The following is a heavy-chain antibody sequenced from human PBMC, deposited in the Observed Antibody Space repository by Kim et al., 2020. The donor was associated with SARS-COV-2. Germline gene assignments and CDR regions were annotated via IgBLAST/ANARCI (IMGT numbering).Heavy chain of an antibody. Sequence: GGSLRLSCAASGFTFSTYAMSWVRQAPGKGLEWVSSISGGGDNTNYADSVKGRFTVSIDKSKVTLYLQMHNLRVEDTAVYLCARYVGIANFYSGMDVWGQGTTVTVSS. CDR2: ISGGGDNT. D-gene: IGHD6-13*01. J-gene: IGHJ6*02. V-gene: IGHV3-23*01. CDR1: GFTFSTYA. CDR3: ARYVGIANFYSGMDV.